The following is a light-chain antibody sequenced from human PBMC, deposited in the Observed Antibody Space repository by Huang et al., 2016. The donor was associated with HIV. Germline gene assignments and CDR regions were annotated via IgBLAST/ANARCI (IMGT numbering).Light chain of an antibody. J-gene: IGKJ4*01. CDR2: DAS. Sequence: EIVLTQSPATLSLSPGERATLSCRASQSVHSYVAWYQQKPGQAPRLLIYDASNRATGIPARFRGSGSGTDFTLTISNLQSEDCAVYYCQQRSAWPLTFGGGTKVEI. CDR1: QSVHSY. V-gene: IGKV3-11*01. CDR3: QQRSAWPLT.